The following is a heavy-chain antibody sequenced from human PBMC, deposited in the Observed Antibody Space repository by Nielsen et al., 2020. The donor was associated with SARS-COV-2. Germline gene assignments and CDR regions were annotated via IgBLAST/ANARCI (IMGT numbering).Heavy chain of an antibody. D-gene: IGHD2-2*02. CDR2: INHSGNT. J-gene: IGHJ4*02. CDR1: GGSFSGYY. CDR3: ARGSRPPKRYCSSTSCYKAGIAAGRPYDY. V-gene: IGHV4-34*01. Sequence: GSLRLSCAVYGGSFSGYYWSWIRQPPGKGLEWIGEINHSGNTNYSPSLKSRVTISVDTSKNQFSLKLSSVTAADTAVYYCARGSRPPKRYCSSTSCYKAGIAAGRPYDYWGQGTLVTVSS.